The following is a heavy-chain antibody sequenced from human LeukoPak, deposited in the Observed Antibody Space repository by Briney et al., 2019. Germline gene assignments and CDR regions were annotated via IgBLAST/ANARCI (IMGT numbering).Heavy chain of an antibody. CDR3: ARGGLIAVAGTSAFDI. V-gene: IGHV4-59*01. D-gene: IGHD6-19*01. Sequence: SETLSLTCTVSGGSISSYYWSWIRQPPGKGLEWIAYIYYSGSTNYNPSLKSRVTISVDTSKNQFSLKLSSETAADTAVYYCARGGLIAVAGTSAFDIWGQGTMVTVSS. CDR1: GGSISSYY. J-gene: IGHJ3*02. CDR2: IYYSGST.